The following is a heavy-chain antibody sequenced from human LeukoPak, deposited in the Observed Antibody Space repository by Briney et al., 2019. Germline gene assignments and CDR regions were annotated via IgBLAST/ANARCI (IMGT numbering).Heavy chain of an antibody. CDR1: GGSISSYY. Sequence: SETLSLTCTVSGGSISSYYWSWIRQPPGKGLEWIGYIYYSGSTNYNPSLKSRVTISVDTSKNQFSLKLSSVTAADTAVYYCASTYYYDSSGYYYGAEYFQHWGQGTLVTVSS. D-gene: IGHD3-22*01. CDR2: IYYSGST. CDR3: ASTYYYDSSGYYYGAEYFQH. J-gene: IGHJ1*01. V-gene: IGHV4-59*08.